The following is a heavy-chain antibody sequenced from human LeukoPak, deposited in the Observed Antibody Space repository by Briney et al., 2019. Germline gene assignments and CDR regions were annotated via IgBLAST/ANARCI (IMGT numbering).Heavy chain of an antibody. CDR2: ISGSGGST. D-gene: IGHD6-19*01. J-gene: IGHJ4*02. CDR1: GFTFSSYA. Sequence: GGSLRLSCAASGFTFSSYAMNWVRQAPGKGLEWVSIISGSGGSTYYADSMKGRFTISRDNSKNTLYPQMNSLRAEDTAVYYCAQVLGQWLLHGALDYWGQGTLVTVSS. CDR3: AQVLGQWLLHGALDY. V-gene: IGHV3-23*01.